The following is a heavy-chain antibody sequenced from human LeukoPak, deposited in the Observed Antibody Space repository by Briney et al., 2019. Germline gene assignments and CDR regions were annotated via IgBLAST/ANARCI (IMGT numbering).Heavy chain of an antibody. Sequence: GESLKISCKGSGYSFTGYWIGWVRQMPGKGLEWMGIIYPGDSDTRYSPSFQGQVTISADKSISTAYLQWSSLKASDTAMYYCARRLYCSGGSCYSGDDAFDIWGQGTMVTVSS. J-gene: IGHJ3*02. V-gene: IGHV5-51*01. CDR1: GYSFTGYW. D-gene: IGHD2-15*01. CDR2: IYPGDSDT. CDR3: ARRLYCSGGSCYSGDDAFDI.